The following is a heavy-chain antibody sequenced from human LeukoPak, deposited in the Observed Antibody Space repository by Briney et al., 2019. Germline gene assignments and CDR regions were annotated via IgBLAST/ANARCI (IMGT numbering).Heavy chain of an antibody. Sequence: PSETLSLTCTVSGGSISSYYWSWIRQPAGKGLEWIGRIYTSGSTNYNPSLKSRVTMSVDTSKNQFSLKLSSVTAADTAVYYCASGRGRRGSSSWYSLNEGPYYYYGMDVWGQGTTVTVSS. V-gene: IGHV4-4*07. CDR1: GGSISSYY. J-gene: IGHJ6*02. CDR2: IYTSGST. CDR3: ASGRGRRGSSSWYSLNEGPYYYYGMDV. D-gene: IGHD6-13*01.